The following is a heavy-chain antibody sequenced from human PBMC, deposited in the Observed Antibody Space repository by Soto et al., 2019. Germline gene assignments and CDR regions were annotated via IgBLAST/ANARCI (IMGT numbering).Heavy chain of an antibody. CDR3: ARGDGIVVVPAASWFGFHNSAVNYYYGMDV. D-gene: IGHD2-2*01. V-gene: IGHV4-61*08. Sequence: PSETLSLTCTVSGGSISSGDYYWSWIRQHPGKGLEWIGYIYYSGSTNYNPSLKSRVTISVDTSKNQFSLKLSSVTAADTAVYYCARGDGIVVVPAASWFGFHNSAVNYYYGMDVWGQGTTVTVSS. J-gene: IGHJ6*02. CDR1: GGSISSGDYY. CDR2: IYYSGST.